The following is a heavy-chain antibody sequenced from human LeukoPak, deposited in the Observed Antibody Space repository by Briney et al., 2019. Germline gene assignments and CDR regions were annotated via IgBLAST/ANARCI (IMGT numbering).Heavy chain of an antibody. Sequence: PGGSLRLSCAASGFTFSSYSMNWVRQAPGKGLEWVAFIRYDGSNKYYADSVKGRFTISRDNSKNTLYLQMNSLRAEDTAVYYCAKDLVDDFWSGYYGGSDYWGQGTLVTVSS. V-gene: IGHV3-30*02. J-gene: IGHJ4*02. CDR2: IRYDGSNK. CDR1: GFTFSSYS. D-gene: IGHD3-3*01. CDR3: AKDLVDDFWSGYYGGSDY.